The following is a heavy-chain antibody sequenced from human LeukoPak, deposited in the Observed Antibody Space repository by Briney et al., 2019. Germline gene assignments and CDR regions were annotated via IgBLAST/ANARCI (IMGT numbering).Heavy chain of an antibody. D-gene: IGHD1-14*01. J-gene: IGHJ5*02. V-gene: IGHV3-30*02. CDR1: GFTFSSYG. CDR3: ARETPTLTGRRRSWFDP. Sequence: GGSLRLSCAASGFTFSSYGMHWVRQAPGKGLEWVAFIRYDGSNKYYADSVKGRFTISRDNSKNSLYLQMNSLRAEDTAVYYCARETPTLTGRRRSWFDPWGQGTLVTVSS. CDR2: IRYDGSNK.